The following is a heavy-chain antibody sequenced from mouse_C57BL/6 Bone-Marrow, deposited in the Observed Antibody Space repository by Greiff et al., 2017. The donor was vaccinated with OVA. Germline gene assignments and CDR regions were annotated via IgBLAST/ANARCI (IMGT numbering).Heavy chain of an antibody. J-gene: IGHJ1*03. CDR3: ARDADGKDWYFDV. V-gene: IGHV7-1*01. CDR2: SRNKANDYTT. Sequence: EVQRVESGGGLVQSGRSLRLSCATSGFTFSDFYMEWVRQAPGKGLEWIAASRNKANDYTTEYSASVKGRFIVSRDTSQSILYLQMNALRAEDTAIYYCARDADGKDWYFDVWGTGTTVTVSS. CDR1: GFTFSDFY. D-gene: IGHD1-1*01.